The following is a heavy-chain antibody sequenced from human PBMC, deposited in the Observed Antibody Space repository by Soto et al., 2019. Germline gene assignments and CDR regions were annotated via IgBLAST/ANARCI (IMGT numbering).Heavy chain of an antibody. J-gene: IGHJ4*02. V-gene: IGHV1-2*02. CDR1: GYTFTGYY. CDR3: ARVPTYYYDSSGYGDGY. D-gene: IGHD3-22*01. Sequence: QVQLVQSGAEVKKPGASVKVSCKASGYTFTGYYMHWVRQAPGQGLEWMGWINPNSGGTNYAQKFQGRVHRTRDTYISTAYMELSRLRSDDTAVYYCARVPTYYYDSSGYGDGYWGQGTLVTVSS. CDR2: INPNSGGT.